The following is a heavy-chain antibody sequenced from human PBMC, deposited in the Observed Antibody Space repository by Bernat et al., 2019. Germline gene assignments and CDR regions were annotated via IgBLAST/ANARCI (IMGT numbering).Heavy chain of an antibody. CDR1: GGSISSSSYY. Sequence: QLQLQESGPGLVKPSETLSLTCTVSGGSISSSSYYWGWIRQPPGKGLEWIGSIYYSGSTYYNPSLKSRVTISVDTSKNQFSLKLSSVTAADTAVYYCARVIVVVPAAMVGEGGWFDPWGQGTLVTVSS. J-gene: IGHJ5*02. V-gene: IGHV4-39*07. CDR2: IYYSGST. CDR3: ARVIVVVPAAMVGEGGWFDP. D-gene: IGHD2-2*01.